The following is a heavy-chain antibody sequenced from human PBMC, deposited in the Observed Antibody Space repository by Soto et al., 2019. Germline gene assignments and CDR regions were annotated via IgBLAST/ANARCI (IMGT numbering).Heavy chain of an antibody. V-gene: IGHV3-23*01. CDR3: AKDLDGGFGELFFDK. CDR2: ISGGSETT. Sequence: EVQLLESGGGLVQPGGSLRLSCVASGFAFSNYALGWVRQAPGKGLECVSGISGGSETTSYADSVKGRFTISRDNSKDTLFLQMNSLRAEDTATYFCAKDLDGGFGELFFDKWGQGTLVTVSS. CDR1: GFAFSNYA. J-gene: IGHJ4*02. D-gene: IGHD3-10*01.